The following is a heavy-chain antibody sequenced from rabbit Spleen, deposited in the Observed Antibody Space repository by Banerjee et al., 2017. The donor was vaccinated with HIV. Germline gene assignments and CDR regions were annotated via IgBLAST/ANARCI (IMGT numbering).Heavy chain of an antibody. V-gene: IGHV1S40*01. Sequence: QSLEESGGDLVKPGASLTLTCTASGFDFGTNYAMCWVRQAPGKGLEWIACIGVVSGNTYYASWAKGRFTISKTSSTTVTLQVTSLTAADTATYFCARGGAIAGDGCGLWGPGTLVTVS. CDR3: ARGGAIAGDGCGL. J-gene: IGHJ4*01. D-gene: IGHD2-1*01. CDR2: IGVVSGNT. CDR1: GFDFGTNYA.